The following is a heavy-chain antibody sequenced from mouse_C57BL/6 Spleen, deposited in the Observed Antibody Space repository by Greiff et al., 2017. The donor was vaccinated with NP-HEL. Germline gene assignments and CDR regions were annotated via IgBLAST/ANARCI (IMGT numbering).Heavy chain of an antibody. D-gene: IGHD2-5*01. CDR2: IYPGSGNT. Sequence: QVQLQQSGPELVKPGASVKISCKASGYSFTSYYIHWVKQRPGQGLEWIGWIYPGSGNTKYNEKFKGKATLTADTSSSTAYMQLSSLTSEDSAVYYCARDYSNYDGFAYWGQGTLVTVSA. CDR1: GYSFTSYY. V-gene: IGHV1-66*01. CDR3: ARDYSNYDGFAY. J-gene: IGHJ3*01.